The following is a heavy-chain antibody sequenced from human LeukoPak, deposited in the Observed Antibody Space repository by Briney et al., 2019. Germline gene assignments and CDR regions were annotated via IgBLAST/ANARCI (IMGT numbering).Heavy chain of an antibody. CDR3: ARDKLEYYYDSSGYLDV. Sequence: SETLSLTCTVSGGSISSHYWSWIRQPPGKGLEWIGYIYYSGSTNYNPSLKSRVTISVDTSKNQFSLKLSSVTAVDTAVYYCARDKLEYYYDSSGYLDVWGKGTTVTVSS. J-gene: IGHJ6*03. CDR2: IYYSGST. D-gene: IGHD3-22*01. V-gene: IGHV4-59*11. CDR1: GGSISSHY.